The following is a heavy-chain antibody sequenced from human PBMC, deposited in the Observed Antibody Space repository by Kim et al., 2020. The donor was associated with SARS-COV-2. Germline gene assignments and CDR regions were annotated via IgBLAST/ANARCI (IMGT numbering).Heavy chain of an antibody. D-gene: IGHD3-22*01. V-gene: IGHV3-48*03. Sequence: KGRFTISRDNAKNTLYLQMNSLRAEDTAVYYCARGDRYYDSSGHYFTSDIWGQGTMVTVSS. J-gene: IGHJ3*02. CDR3: ARGDRYYDSSGHYFTSDI.